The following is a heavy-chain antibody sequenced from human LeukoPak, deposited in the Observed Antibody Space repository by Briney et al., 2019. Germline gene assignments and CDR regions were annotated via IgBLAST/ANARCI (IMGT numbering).Heavy chain of an antibody. CDR1: GGSISSYY. V-gene: IGHV4-59*01. Sequence: SQTLSLTCTVSGGSISSYYWSWIRQPPGKGLEWIGDIYYSGSTNYNPSLKSRVTISVDTSKNQFSLKLSSVTAADTAVYYCAIEVLLESSSGYSRQEAFVIWGQGTIVTVSS. D-gene: IGHD3-22*01. J-gene: IGHJ3*02. CDR3: AIEVLLESSSGYSRQEAFVI. CDR2: IYYSGST.